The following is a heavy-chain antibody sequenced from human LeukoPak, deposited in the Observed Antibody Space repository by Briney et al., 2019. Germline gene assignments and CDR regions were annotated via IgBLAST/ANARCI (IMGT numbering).Heavy chain of an antibody. Sequence: ASVTVSRKASGYTFTCYYMHWVRDAPGQGLEWMGWINHNGGGTNYAQKVQGRVTMTRDTSISTAYLELSRLRSEDTAVYYCARGVTMIGVVMLDWGQGTLVTVSS. D-gene: IGHD3-22*01. CDR1: GYTFTCYY. CDR2: INHNGGGT. J-gene: IGHJ4*02. V-gene: IGHV1-2*02. CDR3: ARGVTMIGVVMLD.